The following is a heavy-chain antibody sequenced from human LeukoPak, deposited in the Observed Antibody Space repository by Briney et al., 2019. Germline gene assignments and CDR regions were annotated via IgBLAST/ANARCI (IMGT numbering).Heavy chain of an antibody. CDR2: IYYSGST. Sequence: SQTLSLTCTVSGGSIGSGGNYWSWIRQYSGKGLEWIGYIYYSGSTYYNPSLKSRVTISVDTSKNQFSLKLSSVTAADTAVYYCARVDPTDGYSGYYFDYWGQGTLVTVSS. CDR3: ARVDPTDGYSGYYFDY. V-gene: IGHV4-31*03. D-gene: IGHD5-12*01. J-gene: IGHJ4*02. CDR1: GGSIGSGGNY.